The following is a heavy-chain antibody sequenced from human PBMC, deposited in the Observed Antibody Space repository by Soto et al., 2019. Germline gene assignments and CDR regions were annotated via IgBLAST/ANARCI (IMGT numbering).Heavy chain of an antibody. Sequence: GASVKVSCKASGYTFTRYAMHWVRQAPGQRLEWMGWINAGNGNTKYSQKFQGRVTITRDTSASTAYMELSSLRAEDTAVYYCAREEYYDSSGYPNWFDPWGQGTLVTVSS. J-gene: IGHJ5*02. CDR3: AREEYYDSSGYPNWFDP. CDR2: INAGNGNT. D-gene: IGHD3-22*01. V-gene: IGHV1-3*01. CDR1: GYTFTRYA.